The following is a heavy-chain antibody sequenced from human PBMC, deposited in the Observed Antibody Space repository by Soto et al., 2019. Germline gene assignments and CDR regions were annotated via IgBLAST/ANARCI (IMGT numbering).Heavy chain of an antibody. CDR2: ISGSVGST. Sequence: GGSLRLSCAASGFTFSSYAMSWVRQAQGQGLEWVSAISGSVGSTYYADSVKGRFTISRDNSKNTLYLQMNSLRAEDTAVYYCAKDGSYGDSTGDYFDYWGQGTLVTVSS. CDR3: AKDGSYGDSTGDYFDY. CDR1: GFTFSSYA. D-gene: IGHD4-17*01. V-gene: IGHV3-23*01. J-gene: IGHJ4*02.